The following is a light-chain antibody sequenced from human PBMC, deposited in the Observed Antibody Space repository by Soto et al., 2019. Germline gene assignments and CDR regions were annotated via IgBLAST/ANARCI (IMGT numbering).Light chain of an antibody. CDR1: QSVSSF. Sequence: EIVLTQSPATLSLSPGERATLSCRASQSVSSFLAWYQQKPGQAPRLLIYDASNRATGTPARFSGSGSGTDFTLTISSLEPEDCAVYYCQQRSYLVTFGQGTKVEIK. V-gene: IGKV3-11*01. CDR2: DAS. CDR3: QQRSYLVT. J-gene: IGKJ1*01.